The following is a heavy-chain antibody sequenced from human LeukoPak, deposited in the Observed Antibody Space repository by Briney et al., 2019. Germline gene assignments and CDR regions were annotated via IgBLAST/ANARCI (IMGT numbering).Heavy chain of an antibody. Sequence: PGGSLRLSCAASGFTFSSYSMNWVRQAPGKGLEWVSSISSSSSYIYYADSAKGRFTISRDNAKNSLYLQMNSLRAEDTAVYYCARGVAVLYYSDYWGQGTLVTVSS. CDR1: GFTFSSYS. CDR2: ISSSSSYI. D-gene: IGHD6-19*01. CDR3: ARGVAVLYYSDY. V-gene: IGHV3-21*01. J-gene: IGHJ4*02.